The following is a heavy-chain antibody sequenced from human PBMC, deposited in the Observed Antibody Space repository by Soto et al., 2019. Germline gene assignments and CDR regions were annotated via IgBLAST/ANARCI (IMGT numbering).Heavy chain of an antibody. CDR3: ARERVDATPGYYGMDV. V-gene: IGHV4-31*03. CDR1: GGSISSGGYY. Sequence: SETLSLTCTVSGGSISSGGYYWSWIRQHPGKGLEWIGYIYYSGSTYYNPSLKSRVTISVDTSKNQFSLKLSSVTAADTAVYYCARERVDATPGYYGMDVWGQGTTVTVSS. J-gene: IGHJ6*02. D-gene: IGHD2-15*01. CDR2: IYYSGST.